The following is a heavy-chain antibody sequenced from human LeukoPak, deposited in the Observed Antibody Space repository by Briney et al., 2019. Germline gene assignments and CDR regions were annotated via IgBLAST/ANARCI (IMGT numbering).Heavy chain of an antibody. V-gene: IGHV1-69*04. CDR3: ARSRWLLRYYFDY. CDR1: GGTFTSYA. Sequence: SVTVSCKASGGTFTSYAISWVRQAPGQGLEWMGRIIPILGIANYAQKFQGRVTITADKSTSTVYMELSSLRSEDTAVYYCARSRWLLRYYFDYWGQGTLVTVSS. J-gene: IGHJ4*02. CDR2: IIPILGIA. D-gene: IGHD5-24*01.